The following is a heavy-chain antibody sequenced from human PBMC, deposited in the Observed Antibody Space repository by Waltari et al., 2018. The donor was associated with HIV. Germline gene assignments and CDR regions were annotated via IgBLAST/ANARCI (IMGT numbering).Heavy chain of an antibody. CDR3: SRGLHCTATSCLLYHGMDV. CDR1: GYTFSTYD. V-gene: IGHV1-8*01. Sequence: QVQLVQSGAEVKKPGASVKVSCKASGYTFSTYDINWVRQATGQGLEWRGWMNPNSGNTGYAQKVQGRVNMARNTTIRTAYMELSSLRSDDTAVYYCSRGLHCTATSCLLYHGMDVWGQGTAVSVSS. J-gene: IGHJ6*02. D-gene: IGHD2-2*01. CDR2: MNPNSGNT.